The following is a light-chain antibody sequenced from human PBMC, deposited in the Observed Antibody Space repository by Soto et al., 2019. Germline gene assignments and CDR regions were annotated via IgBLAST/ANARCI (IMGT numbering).Light chain of an antibody. CDR3: KSYDSSLSGYV. CDR1: SSNIGAGYD. Sequence: QSVLTQPPSVSGAPGQRVTISCTGSSSNIGAGYDVHWYQQLPGTAPKLLIYGNSNRPSGVPDRFSGSKSGTSASLAITGLQAEDEADYYCKSYDSSLSGYVFGSGPKVPV. V-gene: IGLV1-40*01. J-gene: IGLJ1*01. CDR2: GNS.